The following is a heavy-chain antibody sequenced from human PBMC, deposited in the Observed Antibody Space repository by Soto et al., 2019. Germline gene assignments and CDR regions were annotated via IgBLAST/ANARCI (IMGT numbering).Heavy chain of an antibody. CDR2: TYYRSKWST. D-gene: IGHD1-26*01. V-gene: IGHV6-1*01. Sequence: SQTLSLPCAISGDSVSSKSASWNLIRQSPSRGLEWLGRTYYRSKWSTDYAVSVKSRITINPDTSKNQFSLQLNSVTPEDTAVYYCTRALSGSYDSWGQGTLVTVSS. CDR1: GDSVSSKSAS. J-gene: IGHJ5*01. CDR3: TRALSGSYDS.